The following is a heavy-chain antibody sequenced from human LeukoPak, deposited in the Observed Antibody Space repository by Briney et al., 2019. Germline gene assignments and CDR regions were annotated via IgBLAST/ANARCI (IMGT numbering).Heavy chain of an antibody. CDR3: ARSTGDSSGFLAHFDS. V-gene: IGHV3-7*01. J-gene: IGHJ4*02. CDR1: GFTFSNYW. D-gene: IGHD3-22*01. CDR2: IKTDGSEK. Sequence: PGGSLRLSCEGSGFTFSNYWMGWVRQAPGKGLQWVANIKTDGSEKYYVDSVKGRFTISRDNPQKTLYLQMDSLRPDDTAVYYCARSTGDSSGFLAHFDSWGPGTLVTVSS.